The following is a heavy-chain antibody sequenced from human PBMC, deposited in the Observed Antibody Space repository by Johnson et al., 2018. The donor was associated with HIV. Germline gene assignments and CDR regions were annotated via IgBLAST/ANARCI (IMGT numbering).Heavy chain of an antibody. V-gene: IGHV3-30*04. Sequence: QMLLVESGGGVVQPGRSLRLSCAASGFTFSSYAMHWVRQAPGKGLEWVAVISYDGSNKYYADSVKGRFNISRDNAKKSLCLPMNSLRAEDTAVYYCARGRAVAGTRAFDIWGEETMVTVSS. CDR1: GFTFSSYA. J-gene: IGHJ3*02. D-gene: IGHD6-19*01. CDR2: ISYDGSNK. CDR3: ARGRAVAGTRAFDI.